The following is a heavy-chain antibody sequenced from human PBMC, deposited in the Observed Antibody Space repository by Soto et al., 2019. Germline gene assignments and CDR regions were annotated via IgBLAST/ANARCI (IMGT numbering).Heavy chain of an antibody. J-gene: IGHJ4*02. Sequence: EVQLLDSGGGLVQPGGSLRLSCAASQFTFRNYPMSWVRQAPGKGLEWVSVISGSGDTTVYADSVKGRFTISRDNSKNTLYLQMNSLRADDTAVYYCAKDREAYNWNYGSYFDFCGQGTLVTVAS. V-gene: IGHV3-23*01. CDR3: AKDREAYNWNYGSYFDF. CDR1: QFTFRNYP. CDR2: ISGSGDTT. D-gene: IGHD1-20*01.